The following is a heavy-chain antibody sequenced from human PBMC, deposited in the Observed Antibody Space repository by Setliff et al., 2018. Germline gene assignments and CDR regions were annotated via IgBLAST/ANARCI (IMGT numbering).Heavy chain of an antibody. J-gene: IGHJ4*02. D-gene: IGHD2-8*01. CDR2: TYRDGST. V-gene: IGHV3-66*01. CDR3: GTNSDSMHYIDF. CDR1: GFTVNTNY. Sequence: GGSLRLSCAASGFTVNTNYMTWVRKAPGKGLEWVSITYRDGSTYYAESVKGRFTLSRDSTKNTLSLQMNSLRVEDTAFYYCGTNSDSMHYIDFWGQGTLVTVSS.